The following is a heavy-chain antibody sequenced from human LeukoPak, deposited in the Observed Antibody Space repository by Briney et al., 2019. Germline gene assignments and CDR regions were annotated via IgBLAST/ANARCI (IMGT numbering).Heavy chain of an antibody. CDR3: AKDRLFGSWSFYGMFDH. CDR1: GFRFRDYA. V-gene: IGHV3-23*01. J-gene: IGHJ4*02. Sequence: GGSLRLSCVVSGFRFRDYAMSWVRQAPGKGLEWVSGKSGNGGITYYADSVKGRFTISRDNSKNTLFLQMDSLRVEDTAVYYCAKDRLFGSWSFYGMFDHWGQGSLVTVSS. CDR2: KSGNGGIT. D-gene: IGHD3-10*01.